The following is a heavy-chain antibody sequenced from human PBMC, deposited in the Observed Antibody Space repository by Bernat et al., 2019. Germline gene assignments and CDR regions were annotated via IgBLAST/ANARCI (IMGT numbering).Heavy chain of an antibody. CDR3: TTPLFKTTNY. CDR2: IKTRTDGGTS. J-gene: IGHJ4*02. D-gene: IGHD1-1*01. Sequence: EVQLVESGGGLVKPGGSLRLSCAASGFTFNQAWMSWVRQAPGKGLEWVGRIKTRTDGGTSDYAEPVNGRFTISRDDSQNALYLQMNGLKIEDTAVYYCTTPLFKTTNYWGQGTLATVSS. V-gene: IGHV3-15*01. CDR1: GFTFNQAW.